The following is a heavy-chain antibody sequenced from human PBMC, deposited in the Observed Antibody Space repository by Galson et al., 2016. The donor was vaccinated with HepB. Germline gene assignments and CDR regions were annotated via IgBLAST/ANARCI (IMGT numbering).Heavy chain of an antibody. CDR2: IGSADDT. CDR1: GFTFNKYD. Sequence: SLRLSCAASGFTFNKYDMHWVRQVTGKGLEWVSVIGSADDTYYSDSVKGRFTISRENVKNSLYLEMNGLRSGDTAVYFCARGNRGTGTTASHYYGMDVWGQGTTVTVSS. CDR3: ARGNRGTGTTASHYYGMDV. V-gene: IGHV3-13*04. D-gene: IGHD1-1*01. J-gene: IGHJ6*02.